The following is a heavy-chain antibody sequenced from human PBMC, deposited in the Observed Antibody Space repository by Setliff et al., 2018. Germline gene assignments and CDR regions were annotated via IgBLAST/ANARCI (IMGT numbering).Heavy chain of an antibody. CDR3: ARQARGYYYDSSGYYRASPGYYYMDV. V-gene: IGHV5-51*01. J-gene: IGHJ6*03. D-gene: IGHD3-22*01. CDR1: GYSFTSYW. CDR2: IYPGDSDT. Sequence: GESLKISCKGSGYSFTSYWIGWVRQMPGKGLEWMGIIYPGDSDTRYSPSFQGQVTISADKSISTAYLQWSSLKASDTAMYYCARQARGYYYDSSGYYRASPGYYYMDVWGKGT.